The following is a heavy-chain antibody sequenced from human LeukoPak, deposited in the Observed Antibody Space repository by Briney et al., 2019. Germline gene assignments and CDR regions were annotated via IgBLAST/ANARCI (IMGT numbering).Heavy chain of an antibody. CDR3: ASIAAAGSSFDY. J-gene: IGHJ4*02. D-gene: IGHD6-13*01. CDR1: GFTFSSYS. CDR2: ISYDGSNK. V-gene: IGHV3-30*03. Sequence: GGSLRLSCAASGFTFSSYSMNWVRQAPGKGLEWVAVISYDGSNKYYADSVKGRFTISRDNSKNTLYLQMNSLRAEDTAVYYCASIAAAGSSFDYWGQGTLVTVSS.